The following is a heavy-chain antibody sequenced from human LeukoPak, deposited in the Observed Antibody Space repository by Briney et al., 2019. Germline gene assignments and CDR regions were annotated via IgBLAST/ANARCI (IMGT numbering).Heavy chain of an antibody. CDR2: ISYDATNK. CDR1: GFTFSSSD. J-gene: IGHJ4*02. Sequence: GRSLRLSCAASGFTFSSSDMHWVRRAPGKGMEWVAVISYDATNKYYADSVKGRFTLSRDNSKNTLYLQTNTPRDEDTAVYYCAKASSNYFYYFEYWGQGTLVTVSS. D-gene: IGHD2/OR15-2a*01. V-gene: IGHV3-30*18. CDR3: AKASSNYFYYFEY.